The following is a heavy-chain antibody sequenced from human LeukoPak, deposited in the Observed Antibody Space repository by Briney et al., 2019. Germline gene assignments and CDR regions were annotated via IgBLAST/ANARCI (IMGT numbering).Heavy chain of an antibody. D-gene: IGHD3-10*01. J-gene: IGHJ4*02. V-gene: IGHV3-30*04. CDR3: ARDLGAMVRGVIFYGAFDY. CDR2: ISYGGSNK. CDR1: GFTFSSYA. Sequence: GGSLRLSCAASGFTFSSYAMHWVRQAPGKGLDWVAVISYGGSNKYYADSVKGRFTISRDNSKNTLYLQMNSLRAEDTAVYYCARDLGAMVRGVIFYGAFDYWGQGTLVTVSS.